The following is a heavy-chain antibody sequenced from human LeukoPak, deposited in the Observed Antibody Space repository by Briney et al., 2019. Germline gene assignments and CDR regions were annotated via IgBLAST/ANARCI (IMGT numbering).Heavy chain of an antibody. D-gene: IGHD3-10*01. Sequence: PSETLSLTCTVSGGSISSSSYYWGWIRQPPGKGLEWIGSIYYSGSTYYNPSLKSRVTISVDTSKNQFSLKLSSVTAADTAVYYCARTLVLWFGESAFDIWGQGTMVTVSS. CDR1: GGSISSSSYY. CDR2: IYYSGST. J-gene: IGHJ3*02. V-gene: IGHV4-39*07. CDR3: ARTLVLWFGESAFDI.